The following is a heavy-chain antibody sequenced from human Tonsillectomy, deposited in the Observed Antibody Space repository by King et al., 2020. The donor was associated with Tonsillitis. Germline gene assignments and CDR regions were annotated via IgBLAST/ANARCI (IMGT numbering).Heavy chain of an antibody. Sequence: VQLVESGGRVVQPGRSLRLSCAASGFTFSSYGMHWVRQAPGKGLEWVAVISYDGSNKYYADSVKGRFTVSRDNSKNTLYLQMNSLRAEDTAVYYCAKPLPGKQQLVLPYWYFDLWGRGTLVTFSP. D-gene: IGHD6-13*01. CDR1: GFTFSSYG. CDR3: AKPLPGKQQLVLPYWYFDL. CDR2: ISYDGSNK. J-gene: IGHJ2*01. V-gene: IGHV3-30*18.